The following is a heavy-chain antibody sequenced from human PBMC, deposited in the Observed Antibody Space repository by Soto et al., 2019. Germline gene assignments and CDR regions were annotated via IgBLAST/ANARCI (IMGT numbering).Heavy chain of an antibody. CDR3: AKDRGRYYDSSGKGPYY. CDR2: ISGSGGST. V-gene: IGHV3-23*01. D-gene: IGHD3-22*01. Sequence: EVQLLESGGGLVQPGGSLRLSCAASGFTFSSYAMSWVRQAPGKGLEWVSAISGSGGSTYYADSVKGRFTISRDNSKNTLYLQMNRLRAEDTAVYYCAKDRGRYYDSSGKGPYYWGQGTLVTVSS. CDR1: GFTFSSYA. J-gene: IGHJ4*02.